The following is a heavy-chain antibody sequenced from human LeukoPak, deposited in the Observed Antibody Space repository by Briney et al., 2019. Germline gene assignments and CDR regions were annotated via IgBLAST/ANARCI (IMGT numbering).Heavy chain of an antibody. CDR2: IGTTGDK. D-gene: IGHD3-22*01. J-gene: IGHJ3*02. CDR3: AREGVGYYGSSGPGDAFDI. Sequence: TGGSLRLSCAASGFTFSKNDMQWVRQVTGKGLEWVSSIGTTGDKYYADSVKGRFIISRDDAKNSLYLQMNSLRAEDTALYYCAREGVGYYGSSGPGDAFDIWGQGTMVTVSS. CDR1: GFTFSKND. V-gene: IGHV3-13*04.